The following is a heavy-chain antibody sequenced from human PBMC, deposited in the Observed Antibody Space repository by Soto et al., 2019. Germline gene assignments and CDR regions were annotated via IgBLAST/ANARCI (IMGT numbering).Heavy chain of an antibody. CDR1: GFTFSRYA. CDR2: ISYDGSNK. CDR3: ARDLEYYDILTGYL. J-gene: IGHJ4*02. Sequence: GGSLRLSCAASGFTFSRYAMHWVRQAPGKGLEWVAVISYDGSNKYYADSVKGRVTISRDNSKNTLYLQMNNLRAEDTAVYYCARDLEYYDILTGYLWGQGTLVTVSS. V-gene: IGHV3-30-3*01. D-gene: IGHD3-9*01.